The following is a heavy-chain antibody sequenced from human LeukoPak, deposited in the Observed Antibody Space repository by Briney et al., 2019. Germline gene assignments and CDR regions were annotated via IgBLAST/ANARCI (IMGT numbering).Heavy chain of an antibody. CDR2: IDPSDSYT. CDR3: ARHVPYTSSWYFDY. D-gene: IGHD6-13*01. CDR1: GYSFSSYW. Sequence: GESLRISCKGSGYSFSSYWNTWVRQMPGKGLEWMGRIDPSDSYTNYSPSFQGRVTISADKSISTAYLQWSSLKASDTAVYYCARHVPYTSSWYFDYWGQGTLVTVSS. J-gene: IGHJ4*02. V-gene: IGHV5-10-1*01.